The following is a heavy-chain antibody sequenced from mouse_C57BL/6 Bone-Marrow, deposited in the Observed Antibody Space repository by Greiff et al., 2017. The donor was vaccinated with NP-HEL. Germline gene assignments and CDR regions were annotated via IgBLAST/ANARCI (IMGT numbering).Heavy chain of an antibody. D-gene: IGHD1-1*01. Sequence: EVMLVESGGGLVQPGGSLSLSCAASGFTFTDYYMSWVRQPPGKALEWLGFIRNKANGYTTEYSASVKGRFTISRDNSQSILYLQMNALRAEDSATYYCARWGYYGSGDYWGQGTTLTVSS. CDR2: IRNKANGYTT. CDR1: GFTFTDYY. CDR3: ARWGYYGSGDY. V-gene: IGHV7-3*01. J-gene: IGHJ2*01.